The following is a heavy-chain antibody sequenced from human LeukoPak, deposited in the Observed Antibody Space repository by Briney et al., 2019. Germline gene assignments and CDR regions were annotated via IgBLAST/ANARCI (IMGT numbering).Heavy chain of an antibody. D-gene: IGHD6-19*01. J-gene: IGHJ4*02. V-gene: IGHV4-34*01. CDR2: IDHSGST. CDR3: ARGRGRAVAGTDEIDY. CDR1: GGSFSGYN. Sequence: SETLSLTRAVYGGSFSGYNWSWIRQPPGKGLEWIGEIDHSGSTNYNPSLKSRVTISVDTSKNQFSLKLSSVTAADTAVYYCARGRGRAVAGTDEIDYWGQGTLVTVSS.